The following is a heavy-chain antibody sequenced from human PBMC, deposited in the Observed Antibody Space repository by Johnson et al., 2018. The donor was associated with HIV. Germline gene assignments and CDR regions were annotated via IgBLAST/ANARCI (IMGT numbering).Heavy chain of an antibody. J-gene: IGHJ3*02. CDR2: ISGSGSTI. CDR3: ASYRSSDAFDI. D-gene: IGHD6-6*01. CDR1: GFTFSSYA. Sequence: VQLVESGGGLVQPGGSLRLACAASGFTFSSYAMSWVRQAPGKGLEWVSAISGSGSTIYYADSVKGRFTISRDNAKNSLYLQMNSLRAEDTAVYYCASYRSSDAFDIWGQGTMVTVSS. V-gene: IGHV3-48*04.